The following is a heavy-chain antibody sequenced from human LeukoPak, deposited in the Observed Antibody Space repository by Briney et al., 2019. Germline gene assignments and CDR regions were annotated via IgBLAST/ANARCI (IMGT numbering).Heavy chain of an antibody. CDR3: ARAPGDFWSGYLLLVDY. V-gene: IGHV1-2*02. D-gene: IGHD3-3*01. J-gene: IGHJ4*02. CDR1: GYTFTGHS. Sequence: GASVKVSCKASGYTFTGHSMYWVRQAPGQGLEWMGWINPNSGGTNYAQKFQGRVTMTRDTSISTAYMELSRLRSDDTAVYYCARAPGDFWSGYLLLVDYWGQGTLVTVSS. CDR2: INPNSGGT.